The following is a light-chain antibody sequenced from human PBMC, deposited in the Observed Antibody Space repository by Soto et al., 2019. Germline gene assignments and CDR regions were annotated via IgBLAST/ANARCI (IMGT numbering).Light chain of an antibody. CDR2: EVS. CDR3: TSCTRNSHYV. V-gene: IGLV2-14*01. CDR1: NSDVGAFKF. Sequence: QSALTQPASVSGSPGQSITISCTGTNSDVGAFKFVFWYQQHPGKAPKLIIYEVSNRPSGVSNRFSVSKSGNTASLTIPGLQAEDDAYYYCTSCTRNSHYVFGTGTKLTVL. J-gene: IGLJ1*01.